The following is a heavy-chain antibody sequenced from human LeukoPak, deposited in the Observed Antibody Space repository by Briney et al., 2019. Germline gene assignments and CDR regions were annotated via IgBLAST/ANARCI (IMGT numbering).Heavy chain of an antibody. Sequence: PGGSLRLSCAASGFPFSSYAMRWVRQSPGKALEWVSDISGSGGSTYYADSVKGRFTISRDNSKNTLYMQMNSLRAEDTAVYCCAKGAVGLGGYSYVQGSDYWGQGTLVTVSS. J-gene: IGHJ4*02. V-gene: IGHV3-23*01. CDR3: AKGAVGLGGYSYVQGSDY. D-gene: IGHD5-18*01. CDR2: ISGSGGST. CDR1: GFPFSSYA.